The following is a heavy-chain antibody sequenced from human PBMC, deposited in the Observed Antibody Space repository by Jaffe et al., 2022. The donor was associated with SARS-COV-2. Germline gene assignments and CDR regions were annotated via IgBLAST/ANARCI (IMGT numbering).Heavy chain of an antibody. Sequence: QVQLVQSGAEVKKPGASVKVSCKASGYTFTSYDINWVRQATGQGLEWMGWMNPNSGNTGYAQKFQGRVTMTRNTSISTAYMELSSLRSEDTAVYYCASWGVTADYYYYYMDVWGKGTTVTVSS. J-gene: IGHJ6*03. CDR2: MNPNSGNT. V-gene: IGHV1-8*01. CDR3: ASWGVTADYYYYYMDV. CDR1: GYTFTSYD. D-gene: IGHD2-21*02.